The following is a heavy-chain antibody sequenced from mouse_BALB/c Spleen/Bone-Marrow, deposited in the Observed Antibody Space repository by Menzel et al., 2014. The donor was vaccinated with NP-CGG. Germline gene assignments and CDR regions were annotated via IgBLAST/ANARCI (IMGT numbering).Heavy chain of an antibody. CDR2: IHPSDSET. CDR1: GYSFTNYW. V-gene: IGHV1-74*04. CDR3: ARFGNYEGFGY. Sequence: SGAELVRPGASVKLSCKASGYSFTNYWMNWVKQRPRQGLEWIGMIHPSDSETRLNQKFKDKATLTVDKSSSTAYMQVSSPTSEDSAVYYCARFGNYEGFGYWGQGTLVTVSA. J-gene: IGHJ3*01. D-gene: IGHD2-1*01.